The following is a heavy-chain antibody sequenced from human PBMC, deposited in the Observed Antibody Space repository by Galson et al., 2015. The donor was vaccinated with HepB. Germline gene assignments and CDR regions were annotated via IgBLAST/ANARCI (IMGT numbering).Heavy chain of an antibody. V-gene: IGHV3-30*18. J-gene: IGHJ4*02. D-gene: IGHD6-19*01. CDR2: ISYDGSNK. CDR3: AKPAVAGTPTAIDY. Sequence: SLRLSCAASGFTFSSYGMHWVRQAPGKGLEWVAVISYDGSNKYYADSVKGRFTISRDNSKNTLYLQMNSLRAEDTAVYYCAKPAVAGTPTAIDYWGQGTLVTVSS. CDR1: GFTFSSYG.